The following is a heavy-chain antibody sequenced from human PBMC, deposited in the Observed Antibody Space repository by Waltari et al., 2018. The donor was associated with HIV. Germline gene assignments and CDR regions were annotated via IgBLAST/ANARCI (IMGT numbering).Heavy chain of an antibody. D-gene: IGHD2-2*01. CDR1: GGSLSSGDYY. V-gene: IGHV4-30-4*01. CDR3: ARAGSVFGTSPYGMDV. Sequence: QVHLQASGPGLVKPSQTLSLTCTDSGGSLSSGDYYWSWIRQPPGKGLEWIGYIYYSGSTYYNPSLKSRVTISVDTSKNQFSLKLSSVSAADTAVYYCARAGSVFGTSPYGMDVWGQGTTVTVSS. CDR2: IYYSGST. J-gene: IGHJ6*02.